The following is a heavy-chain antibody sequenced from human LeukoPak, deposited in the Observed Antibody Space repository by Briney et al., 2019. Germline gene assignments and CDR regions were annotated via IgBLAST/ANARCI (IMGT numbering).Heavy chain of an antibody. Sequence: PSETLSLTCAVYGGSFSGHYWSWIRQPPGKGLEWIGEINHSGSTNYNPSLKSRVTISVDTSKNQFSPKLSSVTAADTAVYYCARAPYYDFWSSYPTKLRANWFDPWGQGTLVTVSS. J-gene: IGHJ5*02. D-gene: IGHD3-3*01. V-gene: IGHV4-34*01. CDR2: INHSGST. CDR3: ARAPYYDFWSSYPTKLRANWFDP. CDR1: GGSFSGHY.